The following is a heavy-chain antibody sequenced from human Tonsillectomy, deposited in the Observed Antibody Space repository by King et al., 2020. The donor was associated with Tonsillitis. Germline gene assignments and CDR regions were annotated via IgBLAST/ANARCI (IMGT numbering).Heavy chain of an antibody. J-gene: IGHJ4*02. Sequence: VQLVESGGGLVKPGGSLRLSCAASGFTFSSYEMNWVRQAPGKELEWVSYISSSGSITQYADSVKGRFTISRDNAKNSLFLQMNSVRAEDTALYYCASIPTYYDFWSGYGRDDYWGQGTLVTVSS. CDR1: GFTFSSYE. CDR2: ISSSGSIT. V-gene: IGHV3-48*03. CDR3: ASIPTYYDFWSGYGRDDY. D-gene: IGHD3-3*01.